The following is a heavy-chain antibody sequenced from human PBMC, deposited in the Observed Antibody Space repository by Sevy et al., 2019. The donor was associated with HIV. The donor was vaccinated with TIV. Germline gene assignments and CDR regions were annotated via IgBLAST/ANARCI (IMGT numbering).Heavy chain of an antibody. D-gene: IGHD2-2*01. CDR2: IYTSGST. V-gene: IGHV4-4*07. J-gene: IGHJ6*02. CDR3: ARGIVLVPAATDYYYYDGMDV. CDR1: GGSISSYY. Sequence: SETLSLTCTVSGGSISSYYWSWIRQPAGKGLEWIGRIYTSGSTNYNPSLKSRVTMSVDTAKNQFSLKLSSVTAADTAVYYCARGIVLVPAATDYYYYDGMDVWGQGTTVTVSS.